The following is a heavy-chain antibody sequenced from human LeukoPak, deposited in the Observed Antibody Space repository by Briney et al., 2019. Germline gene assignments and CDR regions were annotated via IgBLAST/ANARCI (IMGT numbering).Heavy chain of an antibody. V-gene: IGHV3-30*02. J-gene: IGHJ4*02. D-gene: IGHD7-27*01. Sequence: GGSLRLSCVVSGFRLSTYGMHWVRQAPGKGLEWVSFIRNVANDKYYAQSVKGRFTISRDDSKNTQYLQMNSLRGEDTAVYYCATDFNWAWNYWGQGTLVTVSS. CDR3: ATDFNWAWNY. CDR1: GFRLSTYG. CDR2: IRNVANDK.